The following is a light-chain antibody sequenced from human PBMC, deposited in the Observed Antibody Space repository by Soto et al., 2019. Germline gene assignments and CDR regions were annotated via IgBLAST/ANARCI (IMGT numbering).Light chain of an antibody. CDR1: SSDVGSYNR. J-gene: IGLJ1*01. CDR3: NLYISSGTYL. Sequence: QSVLTQPPSVSGSPGQSVTISCTGTSSDVGSYNRVSWYQQPPGRAPKLMIYDVSNRPSGVPDRFSGSKSGTTASLTISGLQAEDAADYYCNLYISSGTYLCGTGTKVTVL. CDR2: DVS. V-gene: IGLV2-18*01.